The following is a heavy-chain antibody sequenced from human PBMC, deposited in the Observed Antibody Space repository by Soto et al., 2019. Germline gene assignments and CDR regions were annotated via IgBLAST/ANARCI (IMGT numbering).Heavy chain of an antibody. V-gene: IGHV2-5*02. J-gene: IGHJ4*02. CDR1: GFSLSTSGVG. CDR2: IYWDDDK. D-gene: IGHD3-22*01. Sequence: QITLKESGPTLVKPTQTLTLTCTFSGFSLSTSGVGVGWIRQPPGKALEWLALIYWDDDKRYSPSLKSRLTITKDTSKNQVVLTMTNMDPVDTATYYCAQIVVVVRRGGYFDYWGQGTLVTVSS. CDR3: AQIVVVVRRGGYFDY.